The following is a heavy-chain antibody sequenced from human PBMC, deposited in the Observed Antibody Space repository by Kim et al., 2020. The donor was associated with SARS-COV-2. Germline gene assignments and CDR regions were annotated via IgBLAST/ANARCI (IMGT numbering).Heavy chain of an antibody. V-gene: IGHV3-64D*09. CDR1: GFTFSSYA. CDR2: ISSKGGST. CDR3: VKDLMDTNDDKDY. J-gene: IGHJ4*02. D-gene: IGHD5-18*01. Sequence: GGSLRLSCSASGFTFSSYAMHWVRQAPGKGLEYVSAISSKGGSTYYADSVKGRFTISSDNSKNTLNLQMSSLRAEDTAVYYCVKDLMDTNDDKDYWGQGTLVTVSS.